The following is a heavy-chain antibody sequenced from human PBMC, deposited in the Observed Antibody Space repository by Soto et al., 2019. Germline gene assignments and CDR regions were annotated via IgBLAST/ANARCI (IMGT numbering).Heavy chain of an antibody. Sequence: TSETLSLTCAVSGGSISSGGYSWSWIRQPPGKGLEWIGYIYHSGSTYYNPSLKSRVTISVDRSKNQFSLKLSSVTAADTAVYYCAGGEDFDYWGQGTLVTVSS. CDR1: GGSISSGGYS. V-gene: IGHV4-30-2*01. D-gene: IGHD3-10*01. CDR2: IYHSGST. CDR3: AGGEDFDY. J-gene: IGHJ4*02.